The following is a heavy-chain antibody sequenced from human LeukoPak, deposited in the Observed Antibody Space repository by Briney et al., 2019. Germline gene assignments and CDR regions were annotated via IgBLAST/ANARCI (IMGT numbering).Heavy chain of an antibody. CDR2: IRSDGSNK. CDR1: GFSFSSYG. V-gene: IGHV3-30*02. CDR3: AKADGYNLPFDY. Sequence: GGSLRLSCAGSGFSFSSYGMHWVRQAPGKGLEWMAFIRSDGSNKYYADSVKGRFTISRDNSKNTLYLQMNSLRAEDTAVYYCAKADGYNLPFDYWGQGTLVTVSS. D-gene: IGHD5-24*01. J-gene: IGHJ4*02.